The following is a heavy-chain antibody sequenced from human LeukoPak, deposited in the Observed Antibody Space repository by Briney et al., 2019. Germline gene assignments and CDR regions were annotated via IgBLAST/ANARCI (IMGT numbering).Heavy chain of an antibody. J-gene: IGHJ6*03. D-gene: IGHD2-15*01. CDR2: ISSRSRYI. Sequence: PAGSLRLSCAASGFSFSDYHMNWVRQAPGKGLEWVSSISSRSRYIYYADSVKGRFTTSRDNTKNSLYLQMNNLRAEDTGVYYCARDSAIVVLAYMDVWGKGTTVTVSS. CDR1: GFSFSDYH. CDR3: ARDSAIVVLAYMDV. V-gene: IGHV3-21*01.